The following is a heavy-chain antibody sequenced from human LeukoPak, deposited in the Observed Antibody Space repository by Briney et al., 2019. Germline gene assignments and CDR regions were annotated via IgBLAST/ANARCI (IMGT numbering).Heavy chain of an antibody. CDR2: INPNSGGT. D-gene: IGHD3-22*01. CDR1: GYTFTGNY. CDR3: ARDPYYYDSSGYFPFDY. Sequence: ASVKVSCKASGYTFTGNYMHWVRQAPGQGLEWMGRINPNSGGTNYAQKFQGRVTMTRDTSISTAYMELSRLRSDDTAVYYCARDPYYYDSSGYFPFDYWGQGTLVTLSS. V-gene: IGHV1-2*06. J-gene: IGHJ4*02.